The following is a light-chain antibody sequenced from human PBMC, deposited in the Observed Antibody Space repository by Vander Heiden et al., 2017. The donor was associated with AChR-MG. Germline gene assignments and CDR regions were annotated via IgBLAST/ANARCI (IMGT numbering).Light chain of an antibody. Sequence: QSALTQPPSVSGAPGPAGTFFCTGTTVNVGPYRHLTWYQQKSGTAPKLISYDVSKRASGVPDRFSGTKSGNTASLTISGLQIEDEAYYFCCSYAGNHKVFGTGTRVSVL. CDR2: DVS. CDR1: TVNVGPYRH. V-gene: IGLV2-11*01. CDR3: CSYAGNHKV. J-gene: IGLJ1*01.